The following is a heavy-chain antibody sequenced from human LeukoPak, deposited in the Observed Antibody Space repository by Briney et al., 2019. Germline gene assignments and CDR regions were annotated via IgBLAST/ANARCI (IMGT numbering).Heavy chain of an antibody. CDR3: AKGGTQLCLRPFFDS. J-gene: IGHJ4*02. CDR2: ISGSGGST. D-gene: IGHD5-18*01. Sequence: GGSLRLSCAASGFTFSSYAMSWVRQAPGKGLEWVSAISGSGGSTYYADSVKGRFTISRDNSKNTLYLQMNSLRAEDTAVYYCAKGGTQLCLRPFFDSGAQGPLVTVPS. CDR1: GFTFSSYA. V-gene: IGHV3-23*01.